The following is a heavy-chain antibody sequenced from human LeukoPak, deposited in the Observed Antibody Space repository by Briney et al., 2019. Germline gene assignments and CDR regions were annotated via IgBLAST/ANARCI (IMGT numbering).Heavy chain of an antibody. V-gene: IGHV4-39*01. D-gene: IGHD3-3*01. CDR2: IYCSGST. J-gene: IGHJ5*02. Sequence: SETLSLTCTVSGGSISSSSYYWGWIRQPPGKGLEWIGSIYCSGSTYYNPSLKSRVTISVDTSKNQFSLKLSPVTAADTAVYYCASGSTIFGVVAYNWFDPWGQGTLVTVSS. CDR3: ASGSTIFGVVAYNWFDP. CDR1: GGSISSSSYY.